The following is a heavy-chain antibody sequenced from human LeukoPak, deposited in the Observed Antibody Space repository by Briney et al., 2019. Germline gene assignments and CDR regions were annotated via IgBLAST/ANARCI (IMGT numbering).Heavy chain of an antibody. CDR1: GFTFSSYE. CDR3: ARLREIPVFGVVTESTSYFDY. Sequence: GGSLRLSCAASGFTFSSYEMNWVRQAPGKGLEWVSYISSSGSTIYYADSVKGRFTISRDNAKNSLYLQMNSLRAEDTAVYYCARLREIPVFGVVTESTSYFDYWGQGTLVTVSS. V-gene: IGHV3-48*03. D-gene: IGHD3-3*01. J-gene: IGHJ4*02. CDR2: ISSSGSTI.